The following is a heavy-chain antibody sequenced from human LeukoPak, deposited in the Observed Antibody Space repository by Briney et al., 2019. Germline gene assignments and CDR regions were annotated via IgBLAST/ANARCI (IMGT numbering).Heavy chain of an antibody. CDR2: ISYDGSNK. J-gene: IGHJ3*02. CDR3: AKSLLTTATGTGRAFDI. CDR1: GFTFSSYG. V-gene: IGHV3-30*18. D-gene: IGHD1-1*01. Sequence: PGRSLRLSCAASGFTFSSYGMHWVRQAPGKGLEWVAVISYDGSNKYYADSVKDRFTISRDNSKNTLYLQMNSPRAEDTAVYYCAKSLLTTATGTGRAFDIWGQGTMVTVSS.